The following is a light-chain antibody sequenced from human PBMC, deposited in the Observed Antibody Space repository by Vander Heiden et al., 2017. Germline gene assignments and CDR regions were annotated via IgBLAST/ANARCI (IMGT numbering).Light chain of an antibody. CDR2: DAS. J-gene: IGKJ1*01. Sequence: IVLTQSPATLSLSPGERATLSCRASQRFSSYSAWYQQKPGKAPRLLIYDASNGATGIPARFSGSGSGTDVTLTISSLEPEDFAVYYCQQRSNWPWTFGQGTKVEVK. V-gene: IGKV3-11*01. CDR1: QRFSSY. CDR3: QQRSNWPWT.